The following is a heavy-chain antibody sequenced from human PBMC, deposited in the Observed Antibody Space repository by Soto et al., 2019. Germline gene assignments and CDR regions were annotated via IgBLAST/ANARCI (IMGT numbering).Heavy chain of an antibody. CDR1: GFTFSSYA. D-gene: IGHD3-3*01. Sequence: GGSLRLSCAASGFTFSSYAMSWVRQAPGKGLEWVSAISGSGGSTYYADSVKGRFTISRDNSKNTLYLQMNSLRAEDTAVYYCAKAAGNYDFWSGSFDIWGQGTMVTVSS. V-gene: IGHV3-23*01. CDR2: ISGSGGST. CDR3: AKAAGNYDFWSGSFDI. J-gene: IGHJ3*02.